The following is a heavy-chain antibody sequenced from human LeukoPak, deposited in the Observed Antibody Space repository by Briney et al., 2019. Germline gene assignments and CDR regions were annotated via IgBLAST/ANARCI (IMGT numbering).Heavy chain of an antibody. CDR1: GFTFSSYS. Sequence: GGSLRLTCAASGFTFSSYSMNWVRQAPGKGLEWVSYISSSSSTIYYADSVKGRFTISRDNAKNSLYLQMNSLRDEDTAVYYCARATDYYDSSGYYGFDYWGQGTLVTVSS. J-gene: IGHJ4*02. D-gene: IGHD3-22*01. V-gene: IGHV3-48*02. CDR3: ARATDYYDSSGYYGFDY. CDR2: ISSSSSTI.